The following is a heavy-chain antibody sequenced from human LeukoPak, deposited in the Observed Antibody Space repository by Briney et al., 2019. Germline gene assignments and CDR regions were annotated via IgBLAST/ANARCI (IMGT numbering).Heavy chain of an antibody. V-gene: IGHV3-30*03. Sequence: GGSLRLSCAASGFSFTTYGMHWVRQAPLKGLEWVAAISYDGRNQNYVDSVKGRFTISRDNSKNTLYLQMNSLRAEDTAVYYCARDLNSYFDCWGQGTLVTVSS. J-gene: IGHJ4*02. D-gene: IGHD4-23*01. CDR2: ISYDGRNQ. CDR3: ARDLNSYFDC. CDR1: GFSFTTYG.